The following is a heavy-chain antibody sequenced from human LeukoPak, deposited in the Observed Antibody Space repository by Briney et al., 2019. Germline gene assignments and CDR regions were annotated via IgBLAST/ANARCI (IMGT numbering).Heavy chain of an antibody. CDR3: AKPRQLWLSYGMDV. D-gene: IGHD5-18*01. J-gene: IGHJ6*02. Sequence: GGSLRLSCAASGFTFSSYGMHWVRQAPGKGLEWVAVISYDGSNKYYADSVKGRFTISRDNSKNTLYLQMNSLRAEDAAVYYCAKPRQLWLSYGMDVWGQGTTVTVSS. CDR2: ISYDGSNK. CDR1: GFTFSSYG. V-gene: IGHV3-30*18.